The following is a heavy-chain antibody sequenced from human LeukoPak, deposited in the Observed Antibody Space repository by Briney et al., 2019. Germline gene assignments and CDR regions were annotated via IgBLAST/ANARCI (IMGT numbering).Heavy chain of an antibody. V-gene: IGHV4-34*01. CDR1: GVSFSGYY. CDR3: ARVRQLVPNWFDP. D-gene: IGHD6-13*01. Sequence: SETLSLTCAVYGVSFSGYYWSWLRQPPGKGLEWIGEINHSGSNNYNPSLKRRVTISVDTSKNQFSLKLSSVTAADTAVYYCARVRQLVPNWFDPWGQGTLVTVSS. J-gene: IGHJ5*02. CDR2: INHSGSN.